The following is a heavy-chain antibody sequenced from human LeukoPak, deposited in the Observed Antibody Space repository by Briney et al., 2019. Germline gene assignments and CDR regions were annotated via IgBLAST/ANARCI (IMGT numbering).Heavy chain of an antibody. Sequence: ASVKVSCKASGYTFTSYGISWVRLAPGQGLEWMGWISAYNGNTNYAQKLQGRVTMTTDTSTSTAYMELRSLRSDDTAVYYCARARGYSGYVHGAFDIWGQGTMVTVSS. CDR3: ARARGYSGYVHGAFDI. CDR2: ISAYNGNT. CDR1: GYTFTSYG. D-gene: IGHD5-12*01. J-gene: IGHJ3*02. V-gene: IGHV1-18*01.